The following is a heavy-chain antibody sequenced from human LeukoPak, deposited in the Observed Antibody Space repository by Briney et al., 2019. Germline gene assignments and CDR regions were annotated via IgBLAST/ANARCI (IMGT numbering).Heavy chain of an antibody. Sequence: ASVTVSCTASGYTFTGYYMHWVRQAPGQGLEWMGRINPNSGGTNYAQKFQGRVTVTRDTSTSTVHMELSGLRSEDTAVYYCARDQEGLDYWGQGTLVTVSS. V-gene: IGHV1-2*06. CDR3: ARDQEGLDY. CDR2: INPNSGGT. J-gene: IGHJ4*02. CDR1: GYTFTGYY.